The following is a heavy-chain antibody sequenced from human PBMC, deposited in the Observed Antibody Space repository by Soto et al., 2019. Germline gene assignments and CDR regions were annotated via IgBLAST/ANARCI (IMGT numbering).Heavy chain of an antibody. CDR3: ARAWGIAAAIDY. D-gene: IGHD6-13*01. Sequence: ASVKVSCKASGYTFTSYYMHWVRQAPGQGLEWMGIINPSGGSTSYAQKFQGRVTMTRYTSTSTVYMELSSLRSEDTAVYYCARAWGIAAAIDYWGQGTLVTVSS. J-gene: IGHJ4*02. CDR1: GYTFTSYY. CDR2: INPSGGST. V-gene: IGHV1-46*03.